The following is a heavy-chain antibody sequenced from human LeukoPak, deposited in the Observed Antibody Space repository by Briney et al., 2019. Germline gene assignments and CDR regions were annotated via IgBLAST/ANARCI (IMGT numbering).Heavy chain of an antibody. V-gene: IGHV4-39*07. CDR3: ARVSGITMIVVVVEDAFDI. J-gene: IGHJ3*02. D-gene: IGHD3-22*01. Sequence: SETLSLTCTVSGGSISSSSYYWGWIRQPPGEGLEWIGNIYYSGSTYYNPSLKSRVTISVDTSKNQFSLKLSSVTAADTAVYYCARVSGITMIVVVVEDAFDIWGQGTMVTVSS. CDR2: IYYSGST. CDR1: GGSISSSSYY.